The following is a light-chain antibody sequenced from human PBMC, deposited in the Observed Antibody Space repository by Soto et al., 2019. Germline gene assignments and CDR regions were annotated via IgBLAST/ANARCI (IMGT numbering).Light chain of an antibody. Sequence: QSVLTQPPSASGSPGQSVTISCTGTSGDVGGFDYVSWYQKHPGKAPKLIIYDVTKRPSGVPDRFSGSKSGNTASLTVSGLQAVDEADYYCSSYGGGNNLIFGGGTKVTVL. CDR1: SGDVGGFDY. CDR3: SSYGGGNNLI. V-gene: IGLV2-8*01. CDR2: DVT. J-gene: IGLJ2*01.